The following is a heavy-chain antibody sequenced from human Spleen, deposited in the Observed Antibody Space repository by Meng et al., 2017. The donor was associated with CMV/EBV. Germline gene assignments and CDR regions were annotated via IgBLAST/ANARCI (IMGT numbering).Heavy chain of an antibody. Sequence: GGSLRLSCTASGFTFKNYAMTWVRQAPGKGLEWISLISDSGDSSYYADSVKGRFIISRDNSKNMVYLQMKSLRADDTARYYCAKTLNGYGGEDSWGQGTLVTVSS. J-gene: IGHJ5*01. CDR3: AKTLNGYGGEDS. D-gene: IGHD5-18*01. CDR2: ISDSGDSS. CDR1: GFTFKNYA. V-gene: IGHV3-23*01.